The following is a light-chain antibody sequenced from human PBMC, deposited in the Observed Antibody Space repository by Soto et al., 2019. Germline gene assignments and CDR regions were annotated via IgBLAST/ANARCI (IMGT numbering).Light chain of an antibody. J-gene: IGKJ2*01. CDR1: QSVSSW. V-gene: IGKV1-5*01. CDR3: LQANTFPYT. Sequence: DIQMTQSPSSLSASIGDRVTITCRASQSVSSWLAWYHQKPGKAPELLIYDASSLESGVPLRFSGRGSGTEFILTISSLQPDDFATYYCLQANTFPYTFGRGTKVEMK. CDR2: DAS.